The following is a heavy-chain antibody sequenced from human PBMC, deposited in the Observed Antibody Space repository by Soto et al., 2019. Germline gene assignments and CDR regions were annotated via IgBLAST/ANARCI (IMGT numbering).Heavy chain of an antibody. V-gene: IGHV5-51*01. J-gene: IGHJ4*02. CDR1: GYNFAGYW. CDR3: ARGGVSTRTFDY. D-gene: IGHD3-3*01. CDR2: IYPSDSDT. Sequence: GESLKMSCKGSGYNFAGYWIAWVRQMPGKGLELMGIIYPSDSDTRYRPSFQGQVTISADKSISSAYLQWSSLRASDTAMYYCARGGVSTRTFDYWGQGTPVTVSS.